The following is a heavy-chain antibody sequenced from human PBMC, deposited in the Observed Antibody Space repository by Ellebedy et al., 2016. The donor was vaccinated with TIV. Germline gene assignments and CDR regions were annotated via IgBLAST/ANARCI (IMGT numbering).Heavy chain of an antibody. J-gene: IGHJ3*02. CDR3: VHTGDRGI. V-gene: IGHV1-18*01. D-gene: IGHD3-10*01. Sequence: AASVKVSCKASGYTFTSYGLSWVRQAPGQGLEWMGWISTYNGDTKYAQNLQGRVTMTTDTSTSTAYVELRGLRSDDTAVYYCVHTGDRGIWGQGTMVTVSS. CDR2: ISTYNGDT. CDR1: GYTFTSYG.